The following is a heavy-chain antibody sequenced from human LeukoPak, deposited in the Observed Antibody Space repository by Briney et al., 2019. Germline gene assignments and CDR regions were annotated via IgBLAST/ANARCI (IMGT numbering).Heavy chain of an antibody. J-gene: IGHJ4*02. CDR3: ASLRERSYYARGFDY. D-gene: IGHD1-26*01. CDR2: IYYSGST. V-gene: IGHV4-59*05. Sequence: SETLSLTCTVSGGSISSYYWSWIRQPPGKGLEWIGSIYYSGSTYYNPSPKSRVTISVDTSKNQFSLKLRSVTAAGTAVYYCASLRERSYYARGFDYWGQGTLVTVSS. CDR1: GGSISSYY.